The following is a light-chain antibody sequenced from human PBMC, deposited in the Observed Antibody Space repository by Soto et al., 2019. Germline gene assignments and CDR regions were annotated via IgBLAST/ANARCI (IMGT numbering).Light chain of an antibody. CDR3: SSYTSSSTLV. V-gene: IGLV2-14*01. CDR1: SSDVGGYNY. Sequence: QSALTQPASVSGSPGQSITISCTGTSSDVGGYNYVSWYQQHPGKVPELMIYDVSNRPSGVSNRFSGSKSGNTDSLTISGLQAEDEADYYCSSYTSSSTLVFGGGTQLTV. CDR2: DVS. J-gene: IGLJ3*02.